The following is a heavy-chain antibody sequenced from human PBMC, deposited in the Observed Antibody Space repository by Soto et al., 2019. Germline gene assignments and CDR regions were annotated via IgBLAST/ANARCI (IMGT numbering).Heavy chain of an antibody. CDR3: ARVSGIYYYGMDV. CDR1: GGSFSGYY. V-gene: IGHV4-34*01. J-gene: IGHJ6*02. D-gene: IGHD3-10*01. Sequence: SETLSLTCAVYGGSFSGYYWSWIRQPPGKGLEWIGEINHSGSTNYNPSLKSRVTISVDTSKNQFSLKLSSVTAADSAVYYCARVSGIYYYGMDVWGQGTTVTVSS. CDR2: INHSGST.